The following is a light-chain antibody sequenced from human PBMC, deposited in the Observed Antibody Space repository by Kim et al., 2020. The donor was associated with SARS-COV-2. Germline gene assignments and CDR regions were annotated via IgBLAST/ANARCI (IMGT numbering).Light chain of an antibody. CDR3: QKYNSCPLT. CDR1: QSVGNF. V-gene: IGKV1-27*01. Sequence: ASAGDRATITCRTSQSVGNFLAWYQQRPGQVPRLLIYDASTLDTGIPARFSGNGSGTDFTLTISNLQPEDVAAYYCQKYNSCPLTFGGGTRVDIK. J-gene: IGKJ4*01. CDR2: DAS.